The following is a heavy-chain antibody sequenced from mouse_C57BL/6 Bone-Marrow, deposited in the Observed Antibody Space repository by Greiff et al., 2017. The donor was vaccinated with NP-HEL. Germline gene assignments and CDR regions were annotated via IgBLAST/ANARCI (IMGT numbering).Heavy chain of an antibody. CDR3: PPVTTVVAFDD. J-gene: IGHJ2*01. CDR1: GYTFTDYE. V-gene: IGHV1-15*01. CDR2: IDPETGGT. D-gene: IGHD1-1*01. Sequence: QVQLQQSGAELVRPGASVTLSCKASGYTFTDYEMHWVKQTPVHGLEWIGAIDPETGGTAYNQKFKGKAILTADKSSSTAYMELRSLTSEDSAVYYCPPVTTVVAFDDWGQGTTLTVSS.